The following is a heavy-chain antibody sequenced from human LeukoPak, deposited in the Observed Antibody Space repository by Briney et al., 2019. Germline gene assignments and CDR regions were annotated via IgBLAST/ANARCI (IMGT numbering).Heavy chain of an antibody. D-gene: IGHD3-22*01. CDR3: ARVGYYDSSGYYPDDAFDI. J-gene: IGHJ3*02. V-gene: IGHV3-30*01. Sequence: GGSLRLSCAASGFTFSSYAMHWVRQAPGKGLEWVAVISYDGSNKYYADSVKGRFTISRDNSKNTLYLQMNSLRAEDTAVYYCARVGYYDSSGYYPDDAFDIWGQGTMVTVSS. CDR1: GFTFSSYA. CDR2: ISYDGSNK.